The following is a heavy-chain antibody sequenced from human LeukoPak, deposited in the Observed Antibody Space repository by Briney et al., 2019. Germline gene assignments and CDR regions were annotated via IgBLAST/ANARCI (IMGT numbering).Heavy chain of an antibody. J-gene: IGHJ4*02. CDR3: ASLSRVAGTFSEFLF. Sequence: PSETLSLTCTVSGGSISSYYWTWIRQPAGKRLEGIGRIHTTGTTIYNPSLRSRVTMSVDTSKNQISLNLNSVTAADTAVYYCASLSRVAGTFSEFLFWGQGTLVTVSS. V-gene: IGHV4-4*07. CDR2: IHTTGTT. D-gene: IGHD2-15*01. CDR1: GGSISSYY.